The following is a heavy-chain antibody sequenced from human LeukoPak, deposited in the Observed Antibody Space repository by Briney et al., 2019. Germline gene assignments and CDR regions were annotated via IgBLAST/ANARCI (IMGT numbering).Heavy chain of an antibody. D-gene: IGHD4-23*01. CDR1: GVSISSSSYY. CDR2: IYYSGST. Sequence: SSETLSLTCTVSGVSISSSSYYWGWIRQPPGKGLEWIGSIYYSGSTYYNPSLKSRVTISVDTSKNQFSLKLSSVTAADTAVYYCARRIGNSFYWDQGTLVTVSS. CDR3: ARRIGNSFY. J-gene: IGHJ4*02. V-gene: IGHV4-39*01.